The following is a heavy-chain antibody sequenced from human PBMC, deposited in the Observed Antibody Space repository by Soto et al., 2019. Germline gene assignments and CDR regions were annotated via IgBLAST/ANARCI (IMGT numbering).Heavy chain of an antibody. CDR1: VGPLSSYA. CDR3: AATREIHYYHGMDF. CDR2: IIPIFGSA. V-gene: IGHV1-69*13. J-gene: IGHJ6*02. Sequence: SVKVCYKSRVGPLSSYAINWVRQAAGQGLEWMGGIIPIFGSANYSPKFHGRVTISADESTSTAYMEVSSLRSEDTAVYYCAATREIHYYHGMDFWGQGTTVTVSS.